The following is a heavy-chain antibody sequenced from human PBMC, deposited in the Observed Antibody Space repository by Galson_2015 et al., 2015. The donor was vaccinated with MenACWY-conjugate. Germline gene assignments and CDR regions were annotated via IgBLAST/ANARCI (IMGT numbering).Heavy chain of an antibody. CDR1: GGSISNYY. Sequence: TLSLTCTVSGGSISNYYWNWIRQPPGKGLEWIGYIYYSGSTNYNPSLKSRVTISVDTSKNQFSLKVNSVTAADTAVYYCARLNVGGRFDLWGQGTLVTVSS. J-gene: IGHJ5*02. D-gene: IGHD2-15*01. CDR3: ARLNVGGRFDL. V-gene: IGHV4-59*01. CDR2: IYYSGST.